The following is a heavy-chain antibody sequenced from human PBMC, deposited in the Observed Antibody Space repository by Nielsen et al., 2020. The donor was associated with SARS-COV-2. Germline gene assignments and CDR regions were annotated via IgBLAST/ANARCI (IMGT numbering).Heavy chain of an antibody. CDR3: ARANSWNNWIDP. CDR2: IYYSGST. V-gene: IGHV4-30-4*08. Sequence: LRLSCTVSGGSISSGGYYWSWIRQHPGKGLEWIGYIYYSGSTNYNPSLKSRVTTSVDTSKNQFSLKLSSVTAADTAVYYCARANSWNNWIDPWGQGTLVTVSS. CDR1: GGSISSGGYY. J-gene: IGHJ5*02. D-gene: IGHD6-13*01.